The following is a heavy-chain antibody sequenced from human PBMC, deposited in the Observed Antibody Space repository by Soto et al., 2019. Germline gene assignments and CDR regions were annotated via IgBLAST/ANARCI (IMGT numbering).Heavy chain of an antibody. CDR2: ISYDGSNK. D-gene: IGHD6-13*01. J-gene: IGHJ6*02. Sequence: GGSLRLSCTASGFSFSSYSLHWVRQTPGKGLEWVAVISYDGSNKYYADSVKGRFTVSRDSPKNTLFLQMNSLKPEDMAVYYCARAPPRGIAAPGTWGSGMDVWGQGTTVTVSS. CDR3: ARAPPRGIAAPGTWGSGMDV. CDR1: GFSFSSYS. V-gene: IGHV3-30-3*01.